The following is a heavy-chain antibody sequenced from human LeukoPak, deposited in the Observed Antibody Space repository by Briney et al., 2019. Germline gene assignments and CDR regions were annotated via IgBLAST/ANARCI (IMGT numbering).Heavy chain of an antibody. CDR2: LYTSGST. CDR1: SGSISSYY. D-gene: IGHD3-22*01. V-gene: IGHV4-4*07. J-gene: IGHJ4*02. Sequence: PETLSLTCTVSSGSISSYYWSWIRQPAGKGLEWIGRLYTSGSTNYNPSLKSRVTMSVDTSKNQFSLKLTSMTAADTAVYYCARGGSSGYYYGWGQGTLVTVSS. CDR3: ARGGSSGYYYG.